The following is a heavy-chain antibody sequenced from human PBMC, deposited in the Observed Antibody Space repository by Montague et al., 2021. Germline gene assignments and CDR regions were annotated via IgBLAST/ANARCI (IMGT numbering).Heavy chain of an antibody. CDR2: IEQDGSEK. Sequence: SLRLSFSASGFPFSNYWMSWVRQAPGKGLEWVANIEQDGSEKHYVDSVKGRFTISRDNAKNSLYLQMNSLRAEDTAVYFCARDQSQGYCGGECYVGIDYWGQGTLVTVSS. CDR3: ARDQSQGYCGGECYVGIDY. J-gene: IGHJ4*02. D-gene: IGHD2-21*01. V-gene: IGHV3-7*01. CDR1: GFPFSNYW.